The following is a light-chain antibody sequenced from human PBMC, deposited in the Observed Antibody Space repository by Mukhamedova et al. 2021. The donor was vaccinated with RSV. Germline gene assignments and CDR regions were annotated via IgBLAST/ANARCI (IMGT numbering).Light chain of an antibody. J-gene: IGLJ1*01. CDR2: DVS. CDR3: SSYTSSSTLV. CDR1: SSDVGGYNY. Sequence: SITISCTGTSSDVGGYNYVSWYQQHPGKAPKLMIYDVSNRPSGVSNRFSGSKSGNTASLTISGLQAEDEADYYCSSYTSSSTLVF. V-gene: IGLV2-14*04.